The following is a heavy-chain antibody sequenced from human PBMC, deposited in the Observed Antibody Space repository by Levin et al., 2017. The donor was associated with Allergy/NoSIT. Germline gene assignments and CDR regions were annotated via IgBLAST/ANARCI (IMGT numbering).Heavy chain of an antibody. CDR1: GGSVSSGTYY. CDR3: ARNRIIVSGGNDYYYGMDV. CDR2: INYRGVT. V-gene: IGHV4-61*01. J-gene: IGHJ6*02. Sequence: SETLSLTCSVSGGSVSSGTYYWSWIRRPPGKGLEWIGYINYRGVTKYNPSLKSRVTISVDTSKNLFSLKVTSVTAADTAVYYCARNRIIVSGGNDYYYGMDVWGQGTTVTVSS. D-gene: IGHD5/OR15-5a*01.